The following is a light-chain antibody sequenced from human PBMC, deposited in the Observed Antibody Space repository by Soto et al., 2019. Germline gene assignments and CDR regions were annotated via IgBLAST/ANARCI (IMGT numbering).Light chain of an antibody. CDR1: SSDIGGYNY. CDR3: AAWDGSLNGYV. V-gene: IGLV2-14*01. Sequence: QSVLTQPASVSGSPGQSITISCTGTSSDIGGYNYVSWYQQHPGKAPKLMIYEVSNRPSGVPDRFSGSKSGTSASLAISGLQSEDEADYCCAAWDGSLNGYVFGTGTKLTVL. CDR2: EVS. J-gene: IGLJ1*01.